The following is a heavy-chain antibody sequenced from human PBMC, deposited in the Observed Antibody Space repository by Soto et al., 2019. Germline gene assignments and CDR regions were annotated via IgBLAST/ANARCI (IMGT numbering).Heavy chain of an antibody. V-gene: IGHV3-23*01. D-gene: IGHD3-10*01. CDR1: GFTFSSYA. CDR3: ARGDRGGSGSPASYYYSGLDV. CDR2: VSAGGDMT. Sequence: DVQLLESGGHLVQRGGSLRLSCAASGFTFSSYAMSWVRQAPGKGLEWVSSVSAGGDMTYYSDSVKGRFTISRDNSNNALFLQMNSLRIEDTALYYCARGDRGGSGSPASYYYSGLDVWGQGTTVIVS. J-gene: IGHJ6*02.